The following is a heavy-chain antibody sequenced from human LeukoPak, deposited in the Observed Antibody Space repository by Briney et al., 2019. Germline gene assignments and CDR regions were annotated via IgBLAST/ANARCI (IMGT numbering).Heavy chain of an antibody. Sequence: ASVKVSCKASGYTLTGYYMHWVRQAPGQGLEWMGWINPNSGGTNYAQKCQGRVTMTRDTSISTAYMELSRLRSDDTAVYYCARGREGYCSSTSCSTTFWFDPWGQGTLVTVSS. CDR1: GYTLTGYY. CDR3: ARGREGYCSSTSCSTTFWFDP. V-gene: IGHV1-2*02. D-gene: IGHD2-2*01. J-gene: IGHJ5*02. CDR2: INPNSGGT.